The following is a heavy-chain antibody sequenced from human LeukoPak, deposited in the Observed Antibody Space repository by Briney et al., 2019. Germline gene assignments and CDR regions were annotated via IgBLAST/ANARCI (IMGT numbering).Heavy chain of an antibody. CDR1: GFTLSDYY. V-gene: IGHV3-11*01. CDR3: ARRRDFIDY. D-gene: IGHD3/OR15-3a*01. J-gene: IGHJ4*02. Sequence: PGGSLRLSCAASGFTLSDYYMSWIRQAPGKGLEWVSYSSSSGGTIYYADSVRGRFAISRDNAKNSLYLQMNSLRAEDTAVYYCARRRDFIDYWGQGTLVTVSS. CDR2: SSSSGGTI.